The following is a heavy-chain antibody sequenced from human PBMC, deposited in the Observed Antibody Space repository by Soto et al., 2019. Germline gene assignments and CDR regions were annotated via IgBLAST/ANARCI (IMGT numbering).Heavy chain of an antibody. Sequence: GGSLRLSCTASGFTFGDYAMSWFRQAPGKGLEWVGFIRSKAYGGTTEYAASVKGRFTISRDDSKSIAYLQTNSLKTEDTAVYYCTRVGENYYYYGMDVWGQGTTVTVYS. CDR3: TRVGENYYYYGMDV. CDR1: GFTFGDYA. D-gene: IGHD3-10*01. V-gene: IGHV3-49*03. J-gene: IGHJ6*02. CDR2: IRSKAYGGTT.